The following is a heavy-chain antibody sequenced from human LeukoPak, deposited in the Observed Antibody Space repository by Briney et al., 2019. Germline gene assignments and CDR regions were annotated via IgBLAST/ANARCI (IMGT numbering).Heavy chain of an antibody. CDR1: GGSISSSSYY. V-gene: IGHV4-39*01. CDR3: ARRGGSYVDY. CDR2: IYYSGST. D-gene: IGHD1-26*01. Sequence: EPLSLTCPVSGGSISSSSYYWGWIRQPPGKGLEWIGSIYYSGSTYYNPPLKSQVTISVDTSKNQCSLKLSSVTAADTAVYYCARRGGSYVDYGRQGTLVTVSS. J-gene: IGHJ4*02.